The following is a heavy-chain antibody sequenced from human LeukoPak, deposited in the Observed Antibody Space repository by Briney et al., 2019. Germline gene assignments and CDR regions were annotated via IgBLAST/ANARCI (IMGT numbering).Heavy chain of an antibody. J-gene: IGHJ3*01. Sequence: PGESLRLSCAASGFTFNKSWMSWVRQAPGKGLEWVGFIRSKAYGGTTEYAASVKGRFTISRDDSKSIAYLQMNSLKTEDTAVYYCTRDGGYCSSTSCYRPPHFWGQGTMVTVSS. CDR3: TRDGGYCSSTSCYRPPHF. D-gene: IGHD2-2*01. V-gene: IGHV3-49*04. CDR2: IRSKAYGGTT. CDR1: GFTFNKSW.